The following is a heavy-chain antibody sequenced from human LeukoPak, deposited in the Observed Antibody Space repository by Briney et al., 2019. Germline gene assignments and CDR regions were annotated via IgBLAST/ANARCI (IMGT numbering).Heavy chain of an antibody. J-gene: IGHJ6*03. CDR2: IIPIFGTA. D-gene: IGHD2-2*01. Sequence: SVKVSCKASGGTFSSYAISWVRQAPGQGLEWMGGIIPIFGTANYAQKYQGRVTITTDESTSTAYMELSSLRSEDTAVYYCARGGGGYCSSTSCYGVYYYYMDVWGKGTTVTVSS. V-gene: IGHV1-69*05. CDR3: ARGGGGYCSSTSCYGVYYYYMDV. CDR1: GGTFSSYA.